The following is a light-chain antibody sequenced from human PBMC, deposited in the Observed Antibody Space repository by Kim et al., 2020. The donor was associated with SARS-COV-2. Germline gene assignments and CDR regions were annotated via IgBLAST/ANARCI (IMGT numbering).Light chain of an antibody. Sequence: GQTVRITCQGDSLRSYYASWYQQKPGQAPVLVMYGKNNRPSGIPDRFSGSSSGNTASLTITGAQAEDEADYYCNSRDSSGNHLVVFGGGTQLTVL. CDR3: NSRDSSGNHLVV. CDR2: GKN. J-gene: IGLJ2*01. CDR1: SLRSYY. V-gene: IGLV3-19*01.